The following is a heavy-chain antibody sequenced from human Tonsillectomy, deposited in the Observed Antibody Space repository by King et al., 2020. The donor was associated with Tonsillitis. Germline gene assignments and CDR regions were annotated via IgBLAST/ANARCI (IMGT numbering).Heavy chain of an antibody. J-gene: IGHJ4*02. Sequence: QLVQSGGGLVQPGGSLRLSCAASGFTFSSYAMTWVRQAPGKGLEWVSAISGSGGTTDYADSVKGRFTISRDNSKNTLYLQMNSLRAEDTAVYYCAKDFSSYGHFDYWGQGTLVTVSS. V-gene: IGHV3-23*04. CDR2: ISGSGGTT. CDR3: AKDFSSYGHFDY. D-gene: IGHD4-17*01. CDR1: GFTFSSYA.